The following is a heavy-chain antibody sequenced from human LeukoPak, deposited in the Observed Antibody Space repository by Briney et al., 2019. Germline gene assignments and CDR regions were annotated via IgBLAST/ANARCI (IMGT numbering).Heavy chain of an antibody. CDR2: IYYSGST. J-gene: IGHJ4*02. V-gene: IGHV4-31*03. Sequence: SETLSLTCTVSGGSISSGSYYWSWIRQHPGKGLEWIGCIYYSGSTYYNPSLKSRVTISVDTSKNQFSPKLSPVTAADTAVYYCARSIAARRTYYFDYWGQGTLVTVSS. CDR3: ARSIAARRTYYFDY. CDR1: GGSISSGSYY. D-gene: IGHD6-6*01.